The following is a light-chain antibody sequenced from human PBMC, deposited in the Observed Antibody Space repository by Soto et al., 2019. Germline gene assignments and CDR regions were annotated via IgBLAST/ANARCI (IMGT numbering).Light chain of an antibody. V-gene: IGKV3-20*01. CDR3: QQYGSPCT. CDR1: QSVSSSY. Sequence: EIVLTQSPGTLSLSPGERATLSCRASQSVSSSYLAWYQQKPGQAPRLLIYGASSRATGIPDRFSGSGSGTDFTLIISRLEPEAFAVYYCQQYGSPCTFGQGTKLEIK. J-gene: IGKJ2*02. CDR2: GAS.